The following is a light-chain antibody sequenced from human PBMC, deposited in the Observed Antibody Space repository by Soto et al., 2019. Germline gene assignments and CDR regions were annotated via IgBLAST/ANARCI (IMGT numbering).Light chain of an antibody. CDR1: SSDVGGYNY. Sequence: QSVLTQPPSASGSPGQSVTISCTGTSSDVGGYNYVSWYQQHPGKAPKLMIYEVSKRPSGVPDRFSGSKSGNTASLTVSGLQAEDEADYYCSSYAGSNHYVFGTGTKLT. J-gene: IGLJ1*01. CDR2: EVS. CDR3: SSYAGSNHYV. V-gene: IGLV2-8*01.